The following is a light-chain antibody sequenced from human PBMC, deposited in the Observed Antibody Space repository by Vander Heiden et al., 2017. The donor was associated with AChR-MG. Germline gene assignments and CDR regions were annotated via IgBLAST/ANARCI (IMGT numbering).Light chain of an antibody. CDR1: SY. CDR2: DAS. Sequence: SYLVWYQQKPGRNPRLIIYDASNRATGIPARFSCSGCGTDFSLTFNCLEREDFVVYYCQMRRDWPTSFGHGTRVDFK. CDR3: QMRRDWPTS. V-gene: IGKV3-11*01. J-gene: IGKJ3*01.